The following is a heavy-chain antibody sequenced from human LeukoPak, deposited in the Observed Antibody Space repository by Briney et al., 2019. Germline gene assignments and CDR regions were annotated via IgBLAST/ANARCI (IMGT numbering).Heavy chain of an antibody. CDR3: AQGDSSSWYYYYGMDV. D-gene: IGHD6-13*01. Sequence: PGGSLRLSCAASGFTFSSYGMHWVRQAPGKGLEWVAFIRYDGSNKYYADSVKGRFTISRDNSKNTLYLQMNSLRAEDTAVYYCAQGDSSSWYYYYGMDVWGQGTTVTVSS. CDR2: IRYDGSNK. V-gene: IGHV3-30*02. J-gene: IGHJ6*02. CDR1: GFTFSSYG.